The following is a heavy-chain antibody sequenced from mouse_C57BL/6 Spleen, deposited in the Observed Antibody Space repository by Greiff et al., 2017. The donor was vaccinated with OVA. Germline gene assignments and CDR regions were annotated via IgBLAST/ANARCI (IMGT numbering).Heavy chain of an antibody. CDR1: GYTFTDYE. J-gene: IGHJ2*01. V-gene: IGHV1-15*01. CDR3: TRWRDYFDY. CDR2: IDPETGGT. Sequence: QVQLQQSGAELVRPGASVTLSCKASGYTFTDYEMHWVKQTPVHGLEWIGAIDPETGGTAYNQKFKGKAILTADKSSSTAYMELRSLTSEDSAVYYCTRWRDYFDYWGQGTTLTVSS.